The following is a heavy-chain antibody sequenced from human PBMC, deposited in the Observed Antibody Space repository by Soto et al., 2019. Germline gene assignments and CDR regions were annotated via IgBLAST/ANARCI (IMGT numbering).Heavy chain of an antibody. CDR3: ARDRVRRPPPSPTTNWFDP. Sequence: GASVKVSCKASGYTFTSYAMPWVRQAPGQRLEWMVCINAGNGNTKYSQKFQGRVTITRDTSASTAYMELSSLRSEDTAVYYCARDRVRRPPPSPTTNWFDPWGQGTLVTVSS. D-gene: IGHD1-7*01. CDR1: GYTFTSYA. CDR2: INAGNGNT. J-gene: IGHJ5*02. V-gene: IGHV1-3*01.